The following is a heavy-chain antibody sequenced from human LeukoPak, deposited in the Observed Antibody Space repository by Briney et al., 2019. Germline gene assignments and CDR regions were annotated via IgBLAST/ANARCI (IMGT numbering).Heavy chain of an antibody. D-gene: IGHD1-14*01. Sequence: PSETLSLTCSVSGGSISSYYWSWIRRPAGKGLEWIGRIYTSGSTNYSPSLKSRVTMSVDTSKNQVSLKLSSVTAADTAVYYCARANREYNWFDPWGQGTLVTVPS. V-gene: IGHV4-4*07. J-gene: IGHJ5*02. CDR2: IYTSGST. CDR3: ARANREYNWFDP. CDR1: GGSISSYY.